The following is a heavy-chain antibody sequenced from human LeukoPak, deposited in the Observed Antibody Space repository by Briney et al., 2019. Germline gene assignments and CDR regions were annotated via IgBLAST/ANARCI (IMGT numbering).Heavy chain of an antibody. CDR3: ARVGYYGSGVHYYYYYMDV. D-gene: IGHD3-10*01. CDR2: IYYSGST. Sequence: SETLSLTCTVSGGSISSYYWSWIRQPPGKGLEWIGYIYYSGSTNYNPSLKSRVTISVDTSKNQFSLKLSSVTAADTAVYYCARVGYYGSGVHYYYYYMDVWGKGTTVTVSS. J-gene: IGHJ6*03. V-gene: IGHV4-59*01. CDR1: GGSISSYY.